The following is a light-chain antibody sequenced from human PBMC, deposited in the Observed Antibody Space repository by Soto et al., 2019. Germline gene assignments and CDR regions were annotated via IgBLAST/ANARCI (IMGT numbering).Light chain of an antibody. CDR1: SSDVGGYNY. V-gene: IGLV2-8*01. Sequence: QSVLTQPPSASGSPGPSVTISCTGTSSDVGGYNYVSWYQQHTGKAPKLMIYEVSKRPSGVPDRFSGSKSGNTASLTVSGLQAEDEADYYFSSYAGSNNVVFGGGTKVTVL. CDR2: EVS. J-gene: IGLJ2*01. CDR3: SSYAGSNNVV.